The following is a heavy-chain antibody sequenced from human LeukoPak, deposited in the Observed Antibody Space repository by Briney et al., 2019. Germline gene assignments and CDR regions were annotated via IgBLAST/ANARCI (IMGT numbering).Heavy chain of an antibody. CDR1: GGSFSGYY. Sequence: KTSETLSLTCAVYGGSFSGYYWSWIRQPPGKGLEWIGEINHSGSTNYNPSLKSRVTISVDTSKNQFSLKLSSVTAADTAVYYCARGIVVVPAAQRRYYYYYMDVLGKGTTVTVSS. V-gene: IGHV4-34*01. D-gene: IGHD2-2*01. J-gene: IGHJ6*03. CDR2: INHSGST. CDR3: ARGIVVVPAAQRRYYYYYMDV.